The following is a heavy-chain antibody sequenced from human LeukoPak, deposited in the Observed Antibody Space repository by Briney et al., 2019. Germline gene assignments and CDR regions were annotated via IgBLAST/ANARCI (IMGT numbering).Heavy chain of an antibody. CDR2: ISGNSRYI. V-gene: IGHV3-21*06. CDR1: GFTFNSYS. CDR3: ARVAEAAAFDS. D-gene: IGHD6-13*01. J-gene: IGHJ4*02. Sequence: GGSLRLSCAASGFTFNSYSMNWVRQAPGKGLEWVSSISGNSRYIYYADSMRGRFTISRDNAKNSLYLQMNSLKPEDTAVYYCARVAEAAAFDSWGQGTLVTVSS.